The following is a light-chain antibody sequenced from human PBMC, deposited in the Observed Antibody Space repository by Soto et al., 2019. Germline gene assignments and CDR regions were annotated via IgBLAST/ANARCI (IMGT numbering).Light chain of an antibody. J-gene: IGLJ1*01. CDR2: EVS. CDR3: SSSTSSSTYV. CDR1: SSDVGAYNY. V-gene: IGLV2-14*01. Sequence: QSVLTQPASVSGSPGQSITISCTGASSDVGAYNYVSWYQQHPGKAPKLIIYEVSNRPSGVSNRFSGSKSGNTASLTISGLQAKDETDYYCSSSTSSSTYVFGTGTKVTVL.